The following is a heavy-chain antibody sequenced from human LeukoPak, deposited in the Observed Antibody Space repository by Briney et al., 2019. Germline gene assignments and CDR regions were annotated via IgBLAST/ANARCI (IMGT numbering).Heavy chain of an antibody. V-gene: IGHV1-24*01. CDR1: GYTLTELS. Sequence: ASVKVSCNVSGYTLTELSMHWVRQAPGKGLEWMGGFDPEDGETIYAQKLQGRVTMTEDTSTDTAYMELSSLRSENTAVYYCATGGMNLNLNLDYWGQGTLVTVSS. D-gene: IGHD1-14*01. J-gene: IGHJ4*02. CDR2: FDPEDGET. CDR3: ATGGMNLNLNLDY.